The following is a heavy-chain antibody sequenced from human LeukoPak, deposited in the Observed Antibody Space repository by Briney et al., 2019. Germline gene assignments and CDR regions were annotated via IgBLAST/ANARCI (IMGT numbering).Heavy chain of an antibody. Sequence: GGSLRLSCEASGFTLSTYWMNWVRQVPGKGLDWVANINPDGSGKRYVDSVKGRFTIARDNADNSLSLQLNSLRAEDTAVYYCASWGAGGNSWGQGTLVTVSS. V-gene: IGHV3-7*01. D-gene: IGHD3-16*01. J-gene: IGHJ4*02. CDR3: ASWGAGGNS. CDR1: GFTLSTYW. CDR2: INPDGSGK.